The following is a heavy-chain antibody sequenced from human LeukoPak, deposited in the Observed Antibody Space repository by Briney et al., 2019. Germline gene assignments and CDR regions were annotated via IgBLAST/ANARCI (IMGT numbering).Heavy chain of an antibody. CDR3: ARDVAGSGSD. J-gene: IGHJ1*01. CDR2: INEHGSIT. CDR1: GFIFSSYW. V-gene: IGHV3-74*01. D-gene: IGHD3-10*01. Sequence: GGSLRLSCAASGFIFSSYWMHWVRHVPGKGLECVSRINEHGSITYYADSVRDRFTISRDNVKNTLYLQKNSLRSENAAVYLCARDVAGSGSDWGQGTPVSVSS.